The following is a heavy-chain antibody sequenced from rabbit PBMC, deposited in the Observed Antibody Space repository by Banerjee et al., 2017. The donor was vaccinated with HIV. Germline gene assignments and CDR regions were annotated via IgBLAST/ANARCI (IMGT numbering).Heavy chain of an antibody. CDR1: GFSFSNKYV. V-gene: IGHV1S40*01. CDR3: ARGDISSGWDL. D-gene: IGHD4-1*01. CDR2: IYTSSGST. Sequence: QSLEESGGDLVKPEGSLTLTCTASGFSFSNKYVMCWVRQAPGKGLEWIACIYTSSGSTYYATWAKGRFTISGTSSTTVTLQMTSLTAADTATYFCARGDISSGWDLWGQGTLVTVS. J-gene: IGHJ4*01.